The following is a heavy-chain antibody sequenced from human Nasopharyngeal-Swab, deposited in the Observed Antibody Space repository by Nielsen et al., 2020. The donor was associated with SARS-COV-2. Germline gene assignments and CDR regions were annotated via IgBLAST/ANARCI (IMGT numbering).Heavy chain of an antibody. D-gene: IGHD3-10*01. CDR3: ARQPSQGDYYGSGSYFYYGMDV. CDR1: GYSFTSYW. J-gene: IGHJ6*02. Sequence: GESLKISCKGSGYSFTSYWIGWVRQMPGKGLEWMGIIYPGDSDTRYSPSFQGQVTISADKSISTAYLQWSSLKASDTAMYYCARQPSQGDYYGSGSYFYYGMDVWGQGTTVTGSS. CDR2: IYPGDSDT. V-gene: IGHV5-51*01.